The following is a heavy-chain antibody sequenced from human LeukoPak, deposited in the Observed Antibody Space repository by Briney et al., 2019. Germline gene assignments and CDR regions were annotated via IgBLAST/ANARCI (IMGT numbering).Heavy chain of an antibody. CDR3: STLTSRGLSDS. D-gene: IGHD1-20*01. V-gene: IGHV3-15*07. CDR2: IKSRADGETI. CDR1: GLTFTNAW. J-gene: IGHJ4*02. Sequence: GGSLRLSCAASGLTFTNAWMNWVRQAPGKGLEWVGRIKSRADGETIDYAAPVKGRFTFSRDDSKNMLYLQMNSLKSEDTAVYYCSTLTSRGLSDSWGQGTLVTVSS.